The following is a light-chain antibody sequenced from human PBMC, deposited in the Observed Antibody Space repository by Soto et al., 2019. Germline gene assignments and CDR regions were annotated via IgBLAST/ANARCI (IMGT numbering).Light chain of an antibody. Sequence: QSVLTQPPSVSAAPGQKVTISCSGSSSNIGSNYVSWYQQLPGIAPKLLIYDNSQRPSGIPDRFSGSKSGTSATLGITGLQTGNEADYYCGTWDSSLSAGVFGGGTQLTVL. CDR2: DNS. J-gene: IGLJ2*01. V-gene: IGLV1-51*01. CDR1: SSNIGSNY. CDR3: GTWDSSLSAGV.